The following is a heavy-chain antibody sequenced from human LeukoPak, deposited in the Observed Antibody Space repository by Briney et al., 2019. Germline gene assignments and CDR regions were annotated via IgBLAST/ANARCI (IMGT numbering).Heavy chain of an antibody. Sequence: SETLSLTCAVYGGSFSGYYWSWIRHPPGKGLEWIGEINHSGSTNYNPSLKSRVTISVDTSKNQFSLKLSSVTAADTAVYYCARGGRYGDLFDYWGQGTLVTVSS. CDR3: ARGGRYGDLFDY. J-gene: IGHJ4*02. D-gene: IGHD4-17*01. CDR1: GGSFSGYY. V-gene: IGHV4-34*01. CDR2: INHSGST.